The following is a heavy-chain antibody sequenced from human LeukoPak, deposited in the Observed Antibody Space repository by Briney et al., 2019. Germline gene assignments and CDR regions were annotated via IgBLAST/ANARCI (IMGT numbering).Heavy chain of an antibody. CDR1: GYTFTGYY. V-gene: IGHV1-2*02. Sequence: GASVKVSCKASGYTFTGYYMHWVRQAPGQGLEWMGWINPNSGGTNYAQKFQGRVTMTRDTSISTAYMELSRLRSDDTAVYHCARDFGVVIIPDYWGQGTLVTVSS. D-gene: IGHD3-3*01. CDR2: INPNSGGT. J-gene: IGHJ4*02. CDR3: ARDFGVVIIPDY.